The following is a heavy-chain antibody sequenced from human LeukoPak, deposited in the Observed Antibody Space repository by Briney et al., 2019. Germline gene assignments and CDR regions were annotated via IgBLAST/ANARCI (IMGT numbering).Heavy chain of an antibody. D-gene: IGHD1-26*01. Sequence: GGSLRLSCAASGFSFRTSDMHWVRQAPGKGLEWVSAIGTVGDTYYPGSVKGRFTISRDDAKSSLYLQMNSLTVEDTAVYYCARDGSYYGQYYFDYWGQGILVTVSS. CDR1: GFSFRTSD. J-gene: IGHJ4*02. CDR2: IGTVGDT. V-gene: IGHV3-13*01. CDR3: ARDGSYYGQYYFDY.